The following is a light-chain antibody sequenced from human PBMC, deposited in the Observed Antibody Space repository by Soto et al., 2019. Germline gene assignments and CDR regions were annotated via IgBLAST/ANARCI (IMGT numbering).Light chain of an antibody. CDR1: QSINSY. Sequence: SVGDRATITCRASQSINSYLNWYQQKPGKAPKLLIYAASSLQSGVPSRFSGSGSGTDFTLTISSLQPEDFATYYCQQSYSTPRTFGQGTKVDIK. V-gene: IGKV1-39*01. J-gene: IGKJ1*01. CDR2: AAS. CDR3: QQSYSTPRT.